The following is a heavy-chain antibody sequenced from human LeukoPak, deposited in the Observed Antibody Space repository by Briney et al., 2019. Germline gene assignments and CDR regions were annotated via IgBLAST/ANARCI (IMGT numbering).Heavy chain of an antibody. D-gene: IGHD3-22*01. J-gene: IGHJ5*02. Sequence: SETLSLTCTVSGYSISSGYYWGWIRQPPGKGLEWIGSIYHSGITYYNPSLKSRVTISVDTSKNQFSLKLSSVTAADTAVYYCASWRSYYDSSGFNWFDPWGQGTLVTVSS. CDR3: ASWRSYYDSSGFNWFDP. CDR1: GYSISSGYY. CDR2: IYHSGIT. V-gene: IGHV4-38-2*02.